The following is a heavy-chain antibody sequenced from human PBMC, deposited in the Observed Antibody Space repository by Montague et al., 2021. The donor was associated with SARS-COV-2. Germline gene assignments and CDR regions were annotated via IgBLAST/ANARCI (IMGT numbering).Heavy chain of an antibody. Sequence: SETLSLTCSISGSSNRGSYWNCTRLPPRHGLESFAHLYYSGSTTYKPSLKSRVTMSVDTSKNQFSLKLSSVTAADTAVYYCATTPSYRSGWSLDYWGQGTLVTVSS. CDR1: GSSNRGSY. V-gene: IGHV4-59*08. D-gene: IGHD6-19*01. CDR3: ATTPSYRSGWSLDY. J-gene: IGHJ4*02. CDR2: LYYSGST.